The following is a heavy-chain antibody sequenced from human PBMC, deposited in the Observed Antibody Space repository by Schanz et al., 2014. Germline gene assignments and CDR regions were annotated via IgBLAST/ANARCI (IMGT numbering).Heavy chain of an antibody. CDR2: IKQDGSER. CDR1: GFTFNDYW. V-gene: IGHV3-7*03. D-gene: IGHD6-13*01. Sequence: EVQLVESGGGLVQPGGSLRLSCAASGFTFNDYWMHWVRQAPGKGLEWVANIKQDGSERYYVDSVKGRFTISRDNAKNSLYLQMNSLRAEDTAVYYCAKDIAPLAARPGYGMDVWGQGTTVTVSS. CDR3: AKDIAPLAARPGYGMDV. J-gene: IGHJ6*02.